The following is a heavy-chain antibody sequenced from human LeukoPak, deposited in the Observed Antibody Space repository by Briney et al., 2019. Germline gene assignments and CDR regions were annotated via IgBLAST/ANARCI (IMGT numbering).Heavy chain of an antibody. Sequence: QSGGSLRLSCAASGFTFSNAYMNWVRQAPGKGLEWVSHITASGTAMFYADSVKSRFTISRDNAKNSLYLQMNSLRDEDTAVYYCASSGSYRFDYWGQGTLVTVSS. CDR2: ITASGTAM. D-gene: IGHD1-26*01. V-gene: IGHV3-48*02. CDR1: GFTFSNAY. J-gene: IGHJ4*02. CDR3: ASSGSYRFDY.